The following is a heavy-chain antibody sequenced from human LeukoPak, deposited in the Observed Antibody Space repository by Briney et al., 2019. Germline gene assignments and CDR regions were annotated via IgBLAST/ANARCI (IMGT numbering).Heavy chain of an antibody. J-gene: IGHJ4*02. D-gene: IGHD3-22*01. CDR2: IYYSGST. Sequence: SETLSLTCTVSGRSMSYYYWSWIRQPPGKLLEYIGYIYYSGSTNYNPSLNSRVTISVHTSKNRVSLKLSSVTAADTAVYYCARLSYNYESGAYNSYFDYWGQGTLVTVSS. V-gene: IGHV4-59*01. CDR1: GRSMSYYY. CDR3: ARLSYNYESGAYNSYFDY.